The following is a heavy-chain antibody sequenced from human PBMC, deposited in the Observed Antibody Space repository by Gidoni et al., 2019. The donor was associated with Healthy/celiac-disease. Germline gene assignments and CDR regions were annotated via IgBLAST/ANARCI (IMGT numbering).Heavy chain of an antibody. CDR2: ISSSGSTI. CDR1: GFTFSSYE. V-gene: IGHV3-48*03. CDR3: VYSYGSYYFDY. Sequence: EVQLVESGGGLVQPGGSLRLSCAASGFTFSSYEMNWVRQAPGKGLEWVSYISSSGSTIYYADSVKGRFTISRDNAKNSLYLQMNSLRAEDTAVYYCVYSYGSYYFDYWGQGTLVTVSS. J-gene: IGHJ4*02. D-gene: IGHD5-18*01.